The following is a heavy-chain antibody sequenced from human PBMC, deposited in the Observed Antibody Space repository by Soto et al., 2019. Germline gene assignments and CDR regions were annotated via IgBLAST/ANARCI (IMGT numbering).Heavy chain of an antibody. CDR2: IYPGDSDT. V-gene: IGHV5-51*01. J-gene: IGHJ5*02. Sequence: GESLKISCKGSGYSFTSYWIGWVRQMPGKGLEWMGIIYPGDSDTIYSPSFQGQVTISADKSNSTAYLEWSSIKASDTAMYYSARQRVPYIGARTDWFVPGSQGTLVTVSS. CDR3: ARQRVPYIGARTDWFVP. CDR1: GYSFTSYW. D-gene: IGHD6-6*01.